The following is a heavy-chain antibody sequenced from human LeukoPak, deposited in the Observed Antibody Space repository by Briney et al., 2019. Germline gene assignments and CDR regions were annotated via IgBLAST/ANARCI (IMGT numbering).Heavy chain of an antibody. CDR1: GFTFTSSA. D-gene: IGHD2-15*01. V-gene: IGHV1-58*02. Sequence: SVKVSCKASGFTFTSSAMQWVRQARGQRLEWIGWIVVGSGNTNYAQKFQERVTITRDMSTSTAYMELSSLRSDDTAVYYCARLPLGYCSGGSCYPPDYWGQGTLVTVSS. CDR3: ARLPLGYCSGGSCYPPDY. J-gene: IGHJ4*02. CDR2: IVVGSGNT.